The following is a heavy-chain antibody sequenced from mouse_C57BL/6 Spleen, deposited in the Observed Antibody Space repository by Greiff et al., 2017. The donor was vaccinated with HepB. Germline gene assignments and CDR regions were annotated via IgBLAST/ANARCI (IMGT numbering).Heavy chain of an antibody. CDR2: IDPETGGT. V-gene: IGHV1-15*01. Sequence: VQLQESGAELVRPGASVTLSCKASGYTFTDYEMHWVKQTPVHGLEWIGAIDPETGGTAYNQKFKGKAILTADKSSSTAYMELRSLTSEDSAVSYCTRRGQYYFDYWGQGTTLTVSS. CDR1: GYTFTDYE. J-gene: IGHJ2*01. CDR3: TRRGQYYFDY.